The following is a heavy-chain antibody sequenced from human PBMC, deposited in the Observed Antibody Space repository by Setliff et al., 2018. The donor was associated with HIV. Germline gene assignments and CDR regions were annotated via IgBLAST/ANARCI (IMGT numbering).Heavy chain of an antibody. CDR1: GYTFSSYG. CDR2: ISAYNGDT. V-gene: IGHV1-18*01. J-gene: IGHJ6*04. CDR3: ARDNYDDYSRVQMDV. Sequence: GASVKVSCKASGYTFSSYGISWVRQAPGQGLEWVGWISAYNGDTKYAQKFQGRVTMTTDTSTSTAYMELRSLRSDDTAIYYCARDNYDDYSRVQMDVWGKGTTVTVSS. D-gene: IGHD4-17*01.